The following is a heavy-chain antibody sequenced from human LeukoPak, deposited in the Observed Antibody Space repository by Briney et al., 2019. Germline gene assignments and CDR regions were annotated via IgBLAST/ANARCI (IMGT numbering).Heavy chain of an antibody. CDR2: ISAYNGNT. V-gene: IGHV1-18*01. D-gene: IGHD5-12*01. CDR3: TRDWGYSGYDFSPQFDY. CDR1: GYTFTSSG. Sequence: GASVKVSCEASGYTFTSSGISWVRQAPGQGLEWMGWISAYNGNTNYAQILQGRVTMSTDTSTSTAYMELRSLRSDDTAVYYCTRDWGYSGYDFSPQFDYWGQGTLVTVSS. J-gene: IGHJ4*02.